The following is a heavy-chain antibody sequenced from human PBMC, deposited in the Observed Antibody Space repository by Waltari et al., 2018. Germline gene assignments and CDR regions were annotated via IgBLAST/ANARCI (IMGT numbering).Heavy chain of an antibody. D-gene: IGHD6-13*01. CDR2: IYYSGST. CDR1: GGSISSHY. CDR3: ASHYSRDEVGAFDI. J-gene: IGHJ3*02. Sequence: QVQLQESGPGLVKPSETLSLTCTVSGGSISSHYLSCIRPPPGKGLEWIGYIYYSGSTNYNPSLKSRVTISVDTSKNQFSLKLSSVTAADTAVYYCASHYSRDEVGAFDIWGQGTMVTVSS. V-gene: IGHV4-59*11.